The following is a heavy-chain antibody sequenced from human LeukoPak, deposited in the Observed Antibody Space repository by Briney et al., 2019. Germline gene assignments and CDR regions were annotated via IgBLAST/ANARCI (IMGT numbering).Heavy chain of an antibody. CDR1: GGSFSGYY. V-gene: IGHV4-34*01. Sequence: SETLSLTCAVYGGSFSGYYWSWIRQPPGKGLEWIGEINHSGSTNYNPSLKSRVTISVDTSKNQFSLKLGSVTAADTAVYYCASGGPNHWFDPWGQGTLVTVSS. J-gene: IGHJ5*02. CDR3: ASGGPNHWFDP. CDR2: INHSGST.